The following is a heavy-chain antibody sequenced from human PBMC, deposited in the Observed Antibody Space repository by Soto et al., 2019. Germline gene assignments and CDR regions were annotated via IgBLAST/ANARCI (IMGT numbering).Heavy chain of an antibody. D-gene: IGHD4-17*01. V-gene: IGHV3-21*01. J-gene: IGHJ4*02. CDR1: GFTFSSYS. Sequence: EVQLVESGGGLVKPGGSLRLSCAASGFTFSSYSMNWVRQAPGKGLEWVSSISSSSSYIYYADSVKGRFTISRGNAKNSLYLQMNSLRAEDTAVYYCARGDYGDIYYFDYWGQGTLVTVSS. CDR2: ISSSSSYI. CDR3: ARGDYGDIYYFDY.